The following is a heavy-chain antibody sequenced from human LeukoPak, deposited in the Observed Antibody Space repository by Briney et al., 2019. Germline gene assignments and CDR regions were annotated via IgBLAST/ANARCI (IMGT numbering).Heavy chain of an antibody. CDR3: ARDHGFSGGSYFDTFDI. CDR2: ISGYNDDT. CDR1: GYIFTTYG. V-gene: IGHV1-18*01. J-gene: IGHJ3*02. Sequence: ASVKVSCKASGYIFTTYGISWVRQAPGQGREWMGWISGYNDDTNYAQKLQGRVTMTTETSTSAAYMELRSLTSDDTAVYYCARDHGFSGGSYFDTFDIWGRGTMVTVSS. D-gene: IGHD1-26*01.